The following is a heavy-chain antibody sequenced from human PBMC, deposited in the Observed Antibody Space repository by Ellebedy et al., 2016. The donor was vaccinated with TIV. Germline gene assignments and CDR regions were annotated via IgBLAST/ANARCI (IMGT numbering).Heavy chain of an antibody. J-gene: IGHJ4*02. CDR3: AREQWLVHYFDH. CDR1: GLTFNNYA. Sequence: GESLKISCAASGLTFNNYAMIWVRQAPGKGLEWVSTISGSGGGTYYADSVKGRFTISRDNSKNTLFLQMDSLRSEDTAVYYCAREQWLVHYFDHWGQGTLVTVSS. V-gene: IGHV3-23*01. D-gene: IGHD6-19*01. CDR2: ISGSGGGT.